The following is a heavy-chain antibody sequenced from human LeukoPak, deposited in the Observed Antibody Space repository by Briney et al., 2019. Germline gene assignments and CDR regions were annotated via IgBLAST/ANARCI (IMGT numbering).Heavy chain of an antibody. D-gene: IGHD2-2*02. Sequence: ASVKVSCKASGYTFTGYYMHWVRQAPGQGLEWMGWINPNSGGTNYAQKFQGRVTMTRDTSISTAYMELSRLRSDDTAVYYCARDLSVVVPAAIAFYYYYYMDVWGEGTTVTVSS. CDR1: GYTFTGYY. V-gene: IGHV1-2*02. CDR2: INPNSGGT. J-gene: IGHJ6*03. CDR3: ARDLSVVVPAAIAFYYYYYMDV.